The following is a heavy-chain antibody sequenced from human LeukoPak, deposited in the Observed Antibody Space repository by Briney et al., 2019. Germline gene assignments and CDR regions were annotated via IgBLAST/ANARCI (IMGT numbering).Heavy chain of an antibody. CDR1: GFTFSDYI. V-gene: IGHV3-21*01. Sequence: GGSLRLSCAASGFTFSDYILNWVRQAPGKGLEWVSSISSSGRFIYYADSLKGRFTISRDNDKESVHLQMVSLRAEDTAVYYCVRETHTMGPSFDYWGQGTLVTVSS. CDR2: ISSSGRFI. D-gene: IGHD5-24*01. CDR3: VRETHTMGPSFDY. J-gene: IGHJ4*02.